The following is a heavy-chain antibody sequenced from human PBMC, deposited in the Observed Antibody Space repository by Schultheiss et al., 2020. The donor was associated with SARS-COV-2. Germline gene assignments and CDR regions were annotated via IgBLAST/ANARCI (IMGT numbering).Heavy chain of an antibody. D-gene: IGHD6-13*01. J-gene: IGHJ4*02. CDR3: ARVTPGYSSSWYFDY. CDR2: IFSNDEK. V-gene: IGHV2-5*01. Sequence: SGPTLVKPTQTLTLTCTFSGFSLSTSGVGVGWIRQPPGKALEWLAHIFSNDEKSYSTSLKTRLTISKDTSKNQVVLTMTNMDPVDTATYYCARVTPGYSSSWYFDYWGQGTLVTVSS. CDR1: GFSLSTSGVG.